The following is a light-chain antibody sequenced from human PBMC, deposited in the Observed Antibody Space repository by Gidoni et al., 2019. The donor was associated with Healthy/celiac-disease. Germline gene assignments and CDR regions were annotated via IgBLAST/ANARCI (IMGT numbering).Light chain of an antibody. V-gene: IGKV3-11*01. Sequence: IVLTQSPATLSLSPGERATLSCRASQSVSSYLAWYQQKPGQAPRLLIYDASNRAPGIPARFSGSGSGTDFTLTISSLEPEDFAVYYCQQRSNWPGFGQGTRLEIK. J-gene: IGKJ5*01. CDR1: QSVSSY. CDR3: QQRSNWPG. CDR2: DAS.